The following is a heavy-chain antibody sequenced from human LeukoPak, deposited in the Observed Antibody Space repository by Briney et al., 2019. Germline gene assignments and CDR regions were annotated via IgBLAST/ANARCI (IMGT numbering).Heavy chain of an antibody. CDR3: AKGQDINYYDSSGYGY. V-gene: IGHV3-9*01. Sequence: CRSLRLSCAASGFSFDDYAMHWVRQAPGKGLEWVSGISWNSGSIGYADSVKGRFTISRDNAKNSLYLQMNSLRAEDTALYYCAKGQDINYYDSSGYGYWGQGTLVTVSS. D-gene: IGHD3-22*01. J-gene: IGHJ4*02. CDR2: ISWNSGSI. CDR1: GFSFDDYA.